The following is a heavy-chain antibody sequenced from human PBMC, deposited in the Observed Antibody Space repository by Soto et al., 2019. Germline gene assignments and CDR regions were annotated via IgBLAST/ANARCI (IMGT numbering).Heavy chain of an antibody. D-gene: IGHD6-6*01. CDR1: GFTFSNAW. J-gene: IGHJ6*03. Sequence: GGSLRLSCAASGFTFSNAWMSWVRQAPGKGLEWVGRIKSKTDGGTTDYAAPVKGRFTISRDDSKTTRYLQMNSLKTADTAVYYCTTDAIIAARPPFYYYYMDVWGKGTTVTVSS. V-gene: IGHV3-15*01. CDR3: TTDAIIAARPPFYYYYMDV. CDR2: IKSKTDGGTT.